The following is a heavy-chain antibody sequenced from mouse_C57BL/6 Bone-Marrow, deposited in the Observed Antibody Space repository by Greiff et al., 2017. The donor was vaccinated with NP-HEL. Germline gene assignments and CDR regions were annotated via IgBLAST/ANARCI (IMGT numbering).Heavy chain of an antibody. J-gene: IGHJ1*03. CDR1: GFSLTSYA. V-gene: IGHV2-9-1*01. CDR2: IWTGGGT. Sequence: VKLKESGPGLVAPSQSLSITCTVSGFSLTSYAISWVRQPPGKGLEWLGVIWTGGGTNYNSALKSRLSISKDNSKSQVFLKMNSLQTDDTARYYCARDIYYGSSYCWYFDVWGTGTTVTVSS. D-gene: IGHD1-1*01. CDR3: ARDIYYGSSYCWYFDV.